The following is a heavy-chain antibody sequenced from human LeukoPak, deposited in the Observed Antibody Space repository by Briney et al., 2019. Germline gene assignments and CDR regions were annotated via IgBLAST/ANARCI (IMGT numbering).Heavy chain of an antibody. CDR3: ARDEQRITMVRGVSWFDP. D-gene: IGHD3-10*01. Sequence: ASVTVSCKASGYTFTSYGISWVRQAPGQGLEWMGWISAYNGNTNYAQKLQGRVTMTTDTSTSTAYMELRSLRSDDTAVYYCARDEQRITMVRGVSWFDPWGQGTLVTVSS. V-gene: IGHV1-18*01. CDR2: ISAYNGNT. J-gene: IGHJ5*02. CDR1: GYTFTSYG.